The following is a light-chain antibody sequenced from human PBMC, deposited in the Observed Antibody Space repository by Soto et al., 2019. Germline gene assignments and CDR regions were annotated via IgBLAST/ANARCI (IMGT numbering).Light chain of an antibody. J-gene: IGLJ3*02. CDR2: STS. Sequence: QTVVTQEPSLTVSPGGTVTLTYASSTGAVTSGHYPNWIQQKPGQAPRALIHSTSTKHSWTPARFSGSLLGDKAALTLSGVRPEDEAEYYCLLYYAGVQVFGGGTKVTVL. CDR1: TGAVTSGHY. V-gene: IGLV7-43*01. CDR3: LLYYAGVQV.